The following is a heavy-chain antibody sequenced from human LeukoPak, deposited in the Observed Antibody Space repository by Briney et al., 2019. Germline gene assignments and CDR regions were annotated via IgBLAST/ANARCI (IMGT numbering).Heavy chain of an antibody. D-gene: IGHD2-15*01. CDR3: ARGGDIVVVVAATHYYYYGMDV. J-gene: IGHJ6*02. CDR1: GGTFSSYA. Sequence: RASVNVSCTASGGTFSSYAISWVRQAPGQGLEWMGGIIPIFGTANYAQKFQGRVTITADESTSTAYMELSSLRSEDTAVYYCARGGDIVVVVAATHYYYYGMDVWGQGTTVTVSS. CDR2: IIPIFGTA. V-gene: IGHV1-69*01.